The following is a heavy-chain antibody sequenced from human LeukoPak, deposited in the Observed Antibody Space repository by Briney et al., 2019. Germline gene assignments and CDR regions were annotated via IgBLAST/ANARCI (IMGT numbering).Heavy chain of an antibody. CDR2: IYYSGST. D-gene: IGHD1-26*01. Sequence: KPSETLSLTCTVSGGSISSYYWSWIRQPPGKGLEWIGYIYYSGSTNYNPSLKSRVTISVDTSKNQFSLKLSSVTAADTAVYYCARSGSRELWHHHLLYFDYWGQGTLVTVSS. CDR1: GGSISSYY. V-gene: IGHV4-59*01. J-gene: IGHJ4*02. CDR3: ARSGSRELWHHHLLYFDY.